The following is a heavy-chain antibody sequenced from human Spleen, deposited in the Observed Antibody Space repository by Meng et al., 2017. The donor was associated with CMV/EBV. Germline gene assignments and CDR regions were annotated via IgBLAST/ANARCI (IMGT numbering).Heavy chain of an antibody. J-gene: IGHJ4*02. CDR3: ARWKPRVDY. D-gene: IGHD1-1*01. V-gene: IGHV3-7*01. CDR2: IKQDGSEK. CDR1: GFTFSSYG. Sequence: GGSLRLSCAASGFTFSSYGMHWVRQAPGKGLEWVANIKQDGSEKYYVDSVKGRFTISRDNAKNSLYLQMNSLRAEDTAVYYCARWKPRVDYWGQGTLVTVSS.